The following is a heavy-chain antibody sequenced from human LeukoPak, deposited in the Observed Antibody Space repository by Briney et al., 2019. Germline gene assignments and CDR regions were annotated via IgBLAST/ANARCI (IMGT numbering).Heavy chain of an antibody. CDR1: GGSISSYY. V-gene: IGHV4-4*07. J-gene: IGHJ3*02. CDR3: ARDDVTAMVPDAFDI. CDR2: IYTSGST. D-gene: IGHD5-18*01. Sequence: SETLSLTCTVSGGSISSYYWSWIRQPARKGLEWIGRIYTSGSTNYNPSLKSRVTISVDKSKNQFSLKLSSVTAADTAVYYCARDDVTAMVPDAFDIWGQGTMVTVSS.